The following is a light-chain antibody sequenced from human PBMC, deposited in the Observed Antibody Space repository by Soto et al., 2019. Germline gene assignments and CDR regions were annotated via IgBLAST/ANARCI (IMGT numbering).Light chain of an antibody. CDR1: NSDVGTHNL. J-gene: IGLJ1*01. CDR2: EGT. V-gene: IGLV2-23*01. CDR3: CSYALL. Sequence: SVVTQPACVCGSPGQSITISCTGTNSDVGTHNLVSWYQQHPGKAPKLIIYEGTKRLSGVSNRFSGSKSGNTASLTISGLQAEDEADYYCCSYALLFGTGTKVTVL.